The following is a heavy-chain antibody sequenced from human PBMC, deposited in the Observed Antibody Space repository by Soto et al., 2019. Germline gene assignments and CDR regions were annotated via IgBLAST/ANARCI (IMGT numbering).Heavy chain of an antibody. CDR3: AKEKRDDYGDYRSGMDV. D-gene: IGHD4-17*01. CDR1: GFTFSSYG. V-gene: IGHV3-30*18. J-gene: IGHJ6*02. CDR2: ISYDGSNK. Sequence: QVQLVESGGGVVQPGRSLRLSCAASGFTFSSYGMHWVRQAPGKGLEWVAVISYDGSNKYYADSVKGRFTISRDNSKNTLYLQMNSLRAEDTAVYYCAKEKRDDYGDYRSGMDVWGQGTTVTVSS.